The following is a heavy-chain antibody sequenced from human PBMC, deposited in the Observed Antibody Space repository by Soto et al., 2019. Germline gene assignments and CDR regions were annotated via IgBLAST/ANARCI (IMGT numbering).Heavy chain of an antibody. J-gene: IGHJ4*02. CDR3: VRTSLVVAAATREDY. D-gene: IGHD2-15*01. CDR2: INSDGSST. V-gene: IGHV3-74*01. Sequence: EVQLVESGGGLVQPGGSLRLSCAASGFTFSSYWMHWVRQAPGKGLVWVSRINSDGSSTSYADSVKGRFTLSRDKAKNTLYLQMNSLRAEDTAVYYCVRTSLVVAAATREDYWGQGTLVTVSS. CDR1: GFTFSSYW.